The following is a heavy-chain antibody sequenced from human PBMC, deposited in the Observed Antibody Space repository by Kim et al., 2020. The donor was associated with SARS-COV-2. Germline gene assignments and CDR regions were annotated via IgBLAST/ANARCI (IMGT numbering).Heavy chain of an antibody. CDR3: AKELQSYSYYYYGMDV. V-gene: IGHV3-30*18. Sequence: GGSLRLSCAASGFTFSSYGMHWVRQAPGKGLEWVAVISYDGSNKYYADSVKGRFTISRDNSKNTLYLQMNSLRAEDTAVYYCAKELQSYSYYYYGMDVWGQGTTVTVSS. J-gene: IGHJ6*02. D-gene: IGHD1-26*01. CDR2: ISYDGSNK. CDR1: GFTFSSYG.